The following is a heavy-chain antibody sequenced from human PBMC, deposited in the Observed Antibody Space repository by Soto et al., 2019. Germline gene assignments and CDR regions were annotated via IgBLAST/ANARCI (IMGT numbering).Heavy chain of an antibody. D-gene: IGHD2-15*01. V-gene: IGHV3-7*01. J-gene: IGHJ4*02. CDR2: IKQDGSEK. CDR1: GFTFSSYW. CDR3: AKDVGVAPLGSFDY. Sequence: EVQLVESGGGLVQPGGSLRLSCAASGFTFSSYWMSWVRQAPGKGLEWVANIKQDGSEKYYVDSVKGRFTISRDNAKNSLYLQMNSLRAEDTAVYYCAKDVGVAPLGSFDYWGQGTLVTVSS.